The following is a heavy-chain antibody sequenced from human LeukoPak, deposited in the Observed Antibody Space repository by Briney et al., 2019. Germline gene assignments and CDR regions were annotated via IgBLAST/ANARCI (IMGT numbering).Heavy chain of an antibody. CDR1: GGSISSYY. CDR2: IYYSGST. Sequence: SESLSLTCTVSGGSISSYYWSWIRQPPGKGLEWIGYIYYSGSTNYNPSLKSRVTISVDTSKNQFSLKLSSVTAADTAVYYCARAEDITMVRGDRGGYYFDYWGQDTVVTVSS. D-gene: IGHD3-10*01. CDR3: ARAEDITMVRGDRGGYYFDY. V-gene: IGHV4-59*01. J-gene: IGHJ4*02.